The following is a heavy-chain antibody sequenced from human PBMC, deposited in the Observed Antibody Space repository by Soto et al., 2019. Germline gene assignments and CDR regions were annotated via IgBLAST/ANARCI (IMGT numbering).Heavy chain of an antibody. CDR1: GFTFSSYA. CDR2: ISGSGGST. J-gene: IGHJ5*02. V-gene: IGHV3-23*01. Sequence: EVQLLESGGGLVQPGGSLRLSCAASGFTFSSYAMSWVRQAPGKGLEWVSAISGSGGSTYYADSVKGRFTISRDNSKNTLYLQMNSLRAEDTAVYYCARELIAVAGAPARFDPWGQGTLVTVSS. CDR3: ARELIAVAGAPARFDP. D-gene: IGHD6-19*01.